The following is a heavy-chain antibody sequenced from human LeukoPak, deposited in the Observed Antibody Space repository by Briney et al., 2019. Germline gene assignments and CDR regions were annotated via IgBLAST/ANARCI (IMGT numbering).Heavy chain of an antibody. Sequence: GGSLRLSCAASGFTFSSYAMNWVRQAPGKGLEWVSGIGGSGGTTYYADSVKGRFAISRDNSKNTLYLQMSSLGAEDTAIYYCAKNRAYCTSATCYYYYGMDVWGQGTTVTVSS. CDR2: IGGSGGTT. CDR3: AKNRAYCTSATCYYYYGMDV. CDR1: GFTFSSYA. D-gene: IGHD2-2*01. V-gene: IGHV3-23*01. J-gene: IGHJ6*02.